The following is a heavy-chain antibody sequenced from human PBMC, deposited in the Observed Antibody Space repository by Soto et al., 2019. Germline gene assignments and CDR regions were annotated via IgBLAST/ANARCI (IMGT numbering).Heavy chain of an antibody. CDR2: TGSGTGPG. D-gene: IGHD2-15*01. CDR1: GGSLSTNP. Sequence: QVQLVQSGTEVKKPGSSVKVSCKTSGGSLSTNPISWVRQAPGQGLEWMGGTGSGTGPGNHAQKLQGRLTVTADKSTGTVYMELTNLSSEDTAVYYCARRDSGGFFRFFDSWGQGTLVTVSS. CDR3: ARRDSGGFFRFFDS. J-gene: IGHJ4*02. V-gene: IGHV1-69*06.